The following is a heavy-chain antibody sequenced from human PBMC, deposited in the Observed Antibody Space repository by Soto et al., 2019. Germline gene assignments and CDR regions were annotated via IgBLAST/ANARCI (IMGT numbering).Heavy chain of an antibody. V-gene: IGHV2-5*02. D-gene: IGHD3-3*01. J-gene: IGHJ4*02. CDR1: GFSLTTSGVG. Sequence: QITLNESGPTVVKPAETLTLTCTFSGFSLTTSGVGVGWIRQSPGKAPEWLAPIYWDDDKRYSASLKSRLTITKDTSKHQVVLTMASVDPADTATYYCAHRILRTVFGLVTTTAIYFDFWGQGTPVVVSS. CDR2: IYWDDDK. CDR3: AHRILRTVFGLVTTTAIYFDF.